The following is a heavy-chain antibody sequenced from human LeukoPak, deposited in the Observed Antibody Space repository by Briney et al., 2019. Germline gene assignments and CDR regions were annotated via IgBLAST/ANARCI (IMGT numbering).Heavy chain of an antibody. CDR1: GYTFTSYY. CDR3: ATGRKWLLLYKSFDY. J-gene: IGHJ4*02. Sequence: WASVKVSCKASGYTFTSYYMHWVRQAPGQGLEWMGIINPSGGSTSYAQKFQGRVTMTRDTSTSTVYMELSSLRSEDTAVYYCATGRKWLLLYKSFDYWGQGTLVTVSS. CDR2: INPSGGST. V-gene: IGHV1-46*01. D-gene: IGHD3-22*01.